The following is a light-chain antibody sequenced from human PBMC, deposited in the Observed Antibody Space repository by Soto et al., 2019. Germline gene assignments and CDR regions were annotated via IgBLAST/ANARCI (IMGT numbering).Light chain of an antibody. V-gene: IGKV3-15*01. CDR2: DES. Sequence: EIVLTQSPAILSVSPVEISTLSCRASQSISRSLAWYQQKPGQAPRLLISDESNRATGIPARFSGSGSGTEFTLTISSLQSEDFALYYCHQYNSWPPGTLGQGTKVDI. CDR1: QSISRS. CDR3: HQYNSWPPGT. J-gene: IGKJ2*01.